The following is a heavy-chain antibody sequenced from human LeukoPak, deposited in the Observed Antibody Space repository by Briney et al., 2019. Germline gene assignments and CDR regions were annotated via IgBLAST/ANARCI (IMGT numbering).Heavy chain of an antibody. V-gene: IGHV4-39*07. J-gene: IGHJ4*02. CDR3: ARAGQWLVQMFDY. CDR1: GGSISSSSYY. Sequence: SETLSLTCTVSGGSISSSSYYWGWIRQPPGKGLEWIGSIYYSGSTYYNPSLKSRVTISVDTSKNQFSLKLSSVTAADTAVYYCARAGQWLVQMFDYWGQGTLVTVSS. D-gene: IGHD6-19*01. CDR2: IYYSGST.